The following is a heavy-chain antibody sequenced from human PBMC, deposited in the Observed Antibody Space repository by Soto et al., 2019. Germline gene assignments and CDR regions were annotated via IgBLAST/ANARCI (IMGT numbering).Heavy chain of an antibody. CDR1: GGSFSGYY. CDR3: ARGLCSGGSCYPPSYYYYYGMDV. J-gene: IGHJ6*02. D-gene: IGHD2-15*01. V-gene: IGHV4-34*01. Sequence: SETLSLTCAVYGGSFSGYYWSWIRQPPGKGLEWIGEINHSGSTNYNPSLKSRVTISVDTSKNQFSLKLSSVTAADTAVYYCARGLCSGGSCYPPSYYYYYGMDVWGQGTTVTVS. CDR2: INHSGST.